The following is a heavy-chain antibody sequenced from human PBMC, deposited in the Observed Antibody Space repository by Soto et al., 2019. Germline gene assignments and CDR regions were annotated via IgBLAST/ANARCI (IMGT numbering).Heavy chain of an antibody. Sequence: ASVKVSCKASGYAFTSYGISWVRQAPGQGLEWMGWISAYNGNTNYAQKLQGRVTMTTDTSTSTAYMELRSLRSDDTAVYYCVRDNGVVVITNWFDPWGQGTLVTVSS. J-gene: IGHJ5*02. CDR3: VRDNGVVVITNWFDP. CDR2: ISAYNGNT. V-gene: IGHV1-18*04. D-gene: IGHD3-22*01. CDR1: GYAFTSYG.